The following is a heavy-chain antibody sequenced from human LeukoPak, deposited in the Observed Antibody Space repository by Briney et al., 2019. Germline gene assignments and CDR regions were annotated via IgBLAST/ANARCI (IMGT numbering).Heavy chain of an antibody. CDR2: IRYDGSNK. Sequence: PGGSLRLSCAASGFTFSSYGMHWVRQAPGKGLEWVAFIRYDGSNKYYADSVKGRFTISRDNSKNTLYLQMNSLRAEDTAVYYCAKDVPSYVVAARPELDPWGQGTLVTVSS. D-gene: IGHD6-6*01. V-gene: IGHV3-30*02. CDR3: AKDVPSYVVAARPELDP. CDR1: GFTFSSYG. J-gene: IGHJ5*02.